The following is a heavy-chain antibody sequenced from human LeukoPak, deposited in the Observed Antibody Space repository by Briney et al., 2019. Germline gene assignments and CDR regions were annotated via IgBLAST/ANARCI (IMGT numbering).Heavy chain of an antibody. V-gene: IGHV3-21*01. CDR1: GFMFSSYW. Sequence: GGSLRLSCAASGFMFSSYWMSWVRQAPGKGLEWVSSISRSSSYIYYADSVKGRFTISRGNAKNSLYLQMNSLRAEDTAVYYCARGRANVAVADNWFDPWGQGTLVTVSS. CDR3: ARGRANVAVADNWFDP. D-gene: IGHD6-13*01. CDR2: ISRSSSYI. J-gene: IGHJ5*02.